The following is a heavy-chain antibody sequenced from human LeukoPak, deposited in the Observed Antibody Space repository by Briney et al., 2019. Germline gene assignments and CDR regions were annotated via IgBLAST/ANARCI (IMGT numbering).Heavy chain of an antibody. CDR3: ARGRGLTMATSYFDF. V-gene: IGHV4-59*01. Sequence: PSETLSLTCTHPLDSISTYYWSSIREPPGEGLEWIGYIYYSGSTNYNPSLKSRLTISLATSKNQFSLKLSSVTAADTALYYCARGRGLTMATSYFDFWGQGTLVTVSS. CDR2: IYYSGST. J-gene: IGHJ4*02. D-gene: IGHD5-24*01. CDR1: LDSISTYY.